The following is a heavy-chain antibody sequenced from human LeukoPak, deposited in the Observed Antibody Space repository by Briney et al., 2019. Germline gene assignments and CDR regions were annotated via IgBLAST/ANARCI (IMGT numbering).Heavy chain of an antibody. V-gene: IGHV4-61*02. J-gene: IGHJ4*02. Sequence: KSSQTLSLTCTVSNGSISSDTYFWSWIRQPAGKGLEWIGRMSSSGISTYSPSLKSRVTISVDTSKNQFSLKLSSVTAADTAVYYCASWGNWATLDYWGQGTLVTVSS. CDR1: NGSISSDTYF. CDR3: ASWGNWATLDY. D-gene: IGHD7-27*01. CDR2: MSSSGIS.